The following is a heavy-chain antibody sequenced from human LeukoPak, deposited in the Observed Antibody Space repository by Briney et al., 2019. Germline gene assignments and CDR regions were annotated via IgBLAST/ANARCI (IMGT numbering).Heavy chain of an antibody. Sequence: GGSLRLSCAASGFTFSDYYMSWIRQAPGKGLEWVSYISSSGSTIYYADSVKGRFTISRDNSKNTLYLQMNSLRAEDTAVYYCARLMEALYYFDYWGQGTLVTVSS. J-gene: IGHJ4*02. CDR1: GFTFSDYY. D-gene: IGHD2-8*01. V-gene: IGHV3-11*04. CDR3: ARLMEALYYFDY. CDR2: ISSSGSTI.